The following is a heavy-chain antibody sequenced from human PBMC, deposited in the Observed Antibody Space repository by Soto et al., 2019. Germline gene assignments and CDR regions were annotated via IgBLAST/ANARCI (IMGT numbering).Heavy chain of an antibody. V-gene: IGHV3-11*01. CDR3: AREIGSRVAYGPVDY. CDR2: IGKTGGDT. CDR1: GFTFSGYY. D-gene: IGHD2-15*01. J-gene: IGHJ4*02. Sequence: PGGSLRLSCAGSGFTFSGYYMTWFRQAPGKGLEWVSYIGKTGGDTFYADSVKDRFTVSRDNAKNSLYLQMNSLRAEDTAIYYCAREIGSRVAYGPVDYWGQGTVVTVSS.